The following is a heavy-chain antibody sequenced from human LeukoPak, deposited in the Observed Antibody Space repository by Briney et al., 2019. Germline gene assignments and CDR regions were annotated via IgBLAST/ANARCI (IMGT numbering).Heavy chain of an antibody. CDR1: GYSFTSYW. V-gene: IGHV5-51*01. Sequence: GASLQISCKGSGYSFTSYWIGWVRQLPGKGLEWMGIIYPGDSDTRYSPSFQGQVTISADKSISTAYLQWSSLKASDTAMYYCARLLLQRYYYMDVWGKGTTVTVS. CDR3: ARLLLQRYYYMDV. D-gene: IGHD2-15*01. CDR2: IYPGDSDT. J-gene: IGHJ6*03.